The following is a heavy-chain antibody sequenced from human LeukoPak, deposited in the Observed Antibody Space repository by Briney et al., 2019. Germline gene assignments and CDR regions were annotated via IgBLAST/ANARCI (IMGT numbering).Heavy chain of an antibody. J-gene: IGHJ4*02. CDR1: GFPLRSYA. V-gene: IGHV3-23*01. CDR3: AKESYGSGSYYNEFDY. CDR2: ISGSGGST. Sequence: GGSLRLSCAASGFPLRSYAMNWVRQAPGKGLEWVSVISGSGGSTYYADSVKGRFTISRDNSKNTLYLQMNSLRAEDTAVYYCAKESYGSGSYYNEFDYWGQGTLVTVSS. D-gene: IGHD3-10*01.